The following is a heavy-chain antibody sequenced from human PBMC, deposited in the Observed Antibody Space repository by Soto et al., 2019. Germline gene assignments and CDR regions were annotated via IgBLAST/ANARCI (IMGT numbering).Heavy chain of an antibody. J-gene: IGHJ6*02. Sequence: SETLSLTCTVSGASISSSSYYGGWIRQPPGKGLEWIGSIYYSGNTYYNPSLKSRVTISLDTSKNQISLRLSSVTAADTAVYYCARAPLIKGRDYYYYGMDVWGQGTTVS. D-gene: IGHD3-16*01. CDR2: IYYSGNT. V-gene: IGHV4-39*01. CDR1: GASISSSSYY. CDR3: ARAPLIKGRDYYYYGMDV.